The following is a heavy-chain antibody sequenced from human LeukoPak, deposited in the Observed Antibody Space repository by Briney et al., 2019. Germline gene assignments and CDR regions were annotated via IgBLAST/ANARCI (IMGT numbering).Heavy chain of an antibody. CDR2: ISSSSSYT. J-gene: IGHJ4*02. CDR1: GFTFSDYY. D-gene: IGHD5-24*01. V-gene: IGHV3-11*05. CDR3: ARGSMRMATAGLADY. Sequence: GGSLRLSCEASGFTFSDYYMNWIRQAPGKGLEWVSYISSSSSYTNYADSVKGRFTIPRDNPKNSLYLQMNSLRAEDTAVYYCARGSMRMATAGLADYWGQGTLVTVSS.